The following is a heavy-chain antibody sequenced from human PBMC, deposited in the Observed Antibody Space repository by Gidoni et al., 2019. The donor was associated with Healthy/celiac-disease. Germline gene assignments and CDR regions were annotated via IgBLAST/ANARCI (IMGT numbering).Heavy chain of an antibody. CDR1: GFTSSSYE. CDR2: ISSSGSTI. V-gene: IGHV3-48*03. Sequence: EVQLVESGGGLVQPGGSRRLSCAASGFTSSSYEMNWVRTAPGKGLEWVSYISSSGSTIYYAYAVKGRFTISRDNAKNSLYLQMNSLRAEDTAVYYCARDRYNWNGGFDYWGQGTLVTVSS. D-gene: IGHD1-20*01. CDR3: ARDRYNWNGGFDY. J-gene: IGHJ4*02.